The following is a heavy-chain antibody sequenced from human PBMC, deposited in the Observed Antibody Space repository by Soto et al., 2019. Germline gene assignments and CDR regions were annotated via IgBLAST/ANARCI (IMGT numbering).Heavy chain of an antibody. V-gene: IGHV3-73*02. CDR3: TRHPSDYGGIDY. CDR1: GFTFSASA. J-gene: IGHJ4*02. D-gene: IGHD4-17*01. Sequence: EVQLVESGGGLVQPGGSLKLSCAASGFTFSASAMHWVRQASGKGLEWVGRIRSKGNNYATAYAVSVEGRFTISRDDSKNTAYLQLNSLKSEDTDVYYCTRHPSDYGGIDYWGQGSMVTVSS. CDR2: IRSKGNNYAT.